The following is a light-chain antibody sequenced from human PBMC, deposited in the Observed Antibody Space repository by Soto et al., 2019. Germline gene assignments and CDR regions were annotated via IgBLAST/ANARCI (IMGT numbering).Light chain of an antibody. V-gene: IGLV2-14*03. J-gene: IGLJ1*01. CDR3: SSYTSSSTYV. CDR1: SSDVGGYNF. CDR2: DVN. Sequence: QSVLTQPASVSGSPGQSITISCTGTSSDVGGYNFVSWYQQHPGKASKLMIYDVNNRPSGVSNRFSGSKSGNTASLTISGLQAEDEADYYCSSYTSSSTYVFGTGTKGTVL.